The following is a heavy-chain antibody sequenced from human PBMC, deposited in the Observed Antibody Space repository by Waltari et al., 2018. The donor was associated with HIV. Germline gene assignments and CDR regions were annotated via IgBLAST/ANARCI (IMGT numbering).Heavy chain of an antibody. CDR3: ARGQYGPGSREDY. Sequence: QVQLQQWGTGLLKPSETLSLTCAVQGGSSSNSYWTWIRQPPGKGLEWIAEINHSGRTNYNPSRKSGLTISGDTSKTQFSVKLTSVTAADTAVDFCARGQYGPGSREDYCGQGTLVTVAS. V-gene: IGHV4-34*02. J-gene: IGHJ4*02. CDR1: GGSSSNSY. D-gene: IGHD3-10*01. CDR2: INHSGRT.